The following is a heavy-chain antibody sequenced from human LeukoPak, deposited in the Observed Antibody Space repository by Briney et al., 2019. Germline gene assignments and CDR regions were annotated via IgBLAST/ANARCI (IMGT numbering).Heavy chain of an antibody. CDR1: GFTFSDYY. CDR2: ISSSGSTI. Sequence: EGSLRLSCAASGFTFSDYYMSWIRQAPGKGLEWVSYISSSGSTIYYADSVKGRFTISRDNAKNSLYLQMNSLRAEDTAVYYCARYSSDWSSHYYYYMDVWGKGTTVTVSS. V-gene: IGHV3-11*01. CDR3: ARYSSDWSSHYYYYMDV. J-gene: IGHJ6*03. D-gene: IGHD6-19*01.